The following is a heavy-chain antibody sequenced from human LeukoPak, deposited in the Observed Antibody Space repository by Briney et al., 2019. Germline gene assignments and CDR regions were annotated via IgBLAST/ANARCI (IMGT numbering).Heavy chain of an antibody. CDR2: ISSSSSTI. CDR3: ARDICSGGSCYFDY. D-gene: IGHD2-15*01. V-gene: IGHV3-48*04. CDR1: GFTFSSYS. Sequence: PGGSLXRSCAASGFTFSSYSMNWVRRAPGKGLEWVSYISSSSSTIYYADSVKGRFTISRDNAKNSLYLQMNSLRAEDTAVYYCARDICSGGSCYFDYWGQGTLVTVSS. J-gene: IGHJ4*02.